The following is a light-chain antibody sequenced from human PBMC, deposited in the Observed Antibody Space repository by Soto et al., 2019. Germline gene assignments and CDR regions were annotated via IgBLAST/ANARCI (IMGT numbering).Light chain of an antibody. CDR2: DVS. CDR3: CSYAGTYTHYV. Sequence: QSVLTQPRSVSGSPGQSVTISCTGTSSDVGGYNYVSWYQQHPGKAPKLMIYDVSQRPSGVPDRFSGSKSGNTASLTISGLQAEDEADYYCCSYAGTYTHYVFGTGTKATVL. CDR1: SSDVGGYNY. V-gene: IGLV2-11*01. J-gene: IGLJ1*01.